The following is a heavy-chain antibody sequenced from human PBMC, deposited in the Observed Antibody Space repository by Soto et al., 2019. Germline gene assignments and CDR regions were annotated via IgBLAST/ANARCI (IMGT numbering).Heavy chain of an antibody. D-gene: IGHD3-9*01. V-gene: IGHV3-30-3*01. Sequence: QVQLVESGGGVVQPGRSLRLSCAASGFSFSYYDMHWVRQVPGKGLEWVALLSSDSNNKYYADSVKGRFTISRDNSKNRLYLQMNSLRPWDTAVYYCANFEAVGGQGTLVTVSS. CDR1: GFSFSYYD. CDR2: LSSDSNNK. CDR3: ANFEAV. J-gene: IGHJ4*02.